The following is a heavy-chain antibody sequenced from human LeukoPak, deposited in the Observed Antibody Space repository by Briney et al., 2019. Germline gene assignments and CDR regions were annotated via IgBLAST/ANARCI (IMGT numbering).Heavy chain of an antibody. Sequence: ESGPTLVNPTQTLTLTCTFSGFSLTTSGMRVSWIRQPPGKALEWLARIDWDDDKFYSTSLKTRLTIPKDTSKNQVVLTITNMDPVDTATYYCSRVSVDYSNDYWGQGTLVTVSS. CDR1: GFSLTTSGMR. CDR3: SRVSVDYSNDY. V-gene: IGHV2-70*04. CDR2: IDWDDDK. J-gene: IGHJ4*02. D-gene: IGHD4-11*01.